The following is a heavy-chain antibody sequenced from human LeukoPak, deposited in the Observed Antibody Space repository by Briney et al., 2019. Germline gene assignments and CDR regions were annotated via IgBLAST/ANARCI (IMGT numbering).Heavy chain of an antibody. J-gene: IGHJ4*02. V-gene: IGHV4-61*05. Sequence: SETLSLTCTVSGGSISSSSYYWGWIRQPPGKGLEWIGYIYYSGSTNYNPSLKSRVTISVDTSKNQFSLKLSSVTAADTAVYYCARGDYYDSSGYYFPFDYWGQGTLVTVSS. D-gene: IGHD3-22*01. CDR2: IYYSGST. CDR1: GGSISSSSYY. CDR3: ARGDYYDSSGYYFPFDY.